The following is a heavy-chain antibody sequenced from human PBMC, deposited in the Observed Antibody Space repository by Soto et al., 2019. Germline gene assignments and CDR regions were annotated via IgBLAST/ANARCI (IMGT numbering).Heavy chain of an antibody. Sequence: GGSLRLSCAASGFTVSSNYMSWVRQAPGKGLEWVSVIYSGGSTYYADSVKGRFTISRDNSKNTLYLQMNSLRAEDTAVYYCAREGRNLTPVFDLWGRGTLVTVSS. CDR2: IYSGGST. CDR1: GFTVSSNY. CDR3: AREGRNLTPVFDL. V-gene: IGHV3-66*01. D-gene: IGHD3-9*01. J-gene: IGHJ2*01.